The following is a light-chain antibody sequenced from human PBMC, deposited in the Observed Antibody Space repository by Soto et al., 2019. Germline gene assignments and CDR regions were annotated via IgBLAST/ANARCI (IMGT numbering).Light chain of an antibody. J-gene: IGKJ4*01. V-gene: IGKV3-20*01. CDR3: QQYGSSPLT. CDR1: QSISSSY. CDR2: GAS. Sequence: IVFTQSPGTLSLSPGERATLSCRASQSISSSYLAWYQQKPGQAPRLLIYGASSRATGIPDRFSGSGSGTDFTLTISTLEPEDFAVYYCQQYGSSPLTFGGGTKVDIK.